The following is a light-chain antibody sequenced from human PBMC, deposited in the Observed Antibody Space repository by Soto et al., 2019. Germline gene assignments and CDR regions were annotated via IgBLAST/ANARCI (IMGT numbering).Light chain of an antibody. CDR2: GNN. Sequence: QSVLTQPPSVSGAPGQRVTISCTGSSSNIGAGYDVHWYQQLPGTAPKLLIYGNNNRPSGVPDRFSGSKSGTXASXAVTGLQAEDEADYYCQXYATGLSVLYVFGTGXKVTXL. J-gene: IGLJ1*01. CDR1: SSNIGAGYD. V-gene: IGLV1-40*01. CDR3: QXYATGLSVLYV.